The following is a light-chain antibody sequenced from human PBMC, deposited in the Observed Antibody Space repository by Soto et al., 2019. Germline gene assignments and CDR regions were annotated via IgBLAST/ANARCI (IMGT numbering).Light chain of an antibody. CDR3: CSYAGSYHYVV. Sequence: QSALTQPRSVSGSPGQSVTISCTGTSSDVGNYNYVSWYQQHPDKAPKLMIYDVSKRPSGVPDRFSGSKSGNTASLTSSGHQAEDESDYYCCSYAGSYHYVVFGGGTKVTVL. CDR2: DVS. V-gene: IGLV2-11*01. J-gene: IGLJ2*01. CDR1: SSDVGNYNY.